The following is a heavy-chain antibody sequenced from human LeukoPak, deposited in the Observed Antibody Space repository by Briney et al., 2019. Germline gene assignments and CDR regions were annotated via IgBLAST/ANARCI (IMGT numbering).Heavy chain of an antibody. V-gene: IGHV4-59*01. CDR3: ARGPSSGWRFFDY. CDR1: GGSISSYY. D-gene: IGHD6-19*01. Sequence: PSETLSLTCTVSGGSISSYYWSWIRQPPGKGLEWIGYIYYSGSTNYNPSLKSRVTISVDTSKNQFSLKLSSVTAADTAVYYCARGPSSGWRFFDYWGQGTLVTVSS. CDR2: IYYSGST. J-gene: IGHJ4*02.